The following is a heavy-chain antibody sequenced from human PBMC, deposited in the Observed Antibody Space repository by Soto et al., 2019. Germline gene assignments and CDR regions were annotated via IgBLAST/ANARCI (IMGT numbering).Heavy chain of an antibody. J-gene: IGHJ5*02. CDR1: GFTFSDYW. V-gene: IGHV3-7*01. Sequence: EAQLVESGGGLVQPGGSLRVSCAVSGFTFSDYWMSWVRQAPGKGLEWVANIKQDGSEKDYVDSVKGRFTISRDNANNSLYLHMYSVRDDDTAIYYCSRGGRDAYDWFDPWGQGTLVTVSS. CDR2: IKQDGSEK. CDR3: SRGGRDAYDWFDP. D-gene: IGHD3-16*01.